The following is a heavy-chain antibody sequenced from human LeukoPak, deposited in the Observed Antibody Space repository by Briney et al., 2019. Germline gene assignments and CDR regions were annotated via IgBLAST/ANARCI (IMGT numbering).Heavy chain of an antibody. V-gene: IGHV3-43*02. Sequence: GGSLRLSCAASGFTFDDYAMHWVRQAPGKGLEWVSLISGDGASTYYADSVKGRFTISRDNSKNSLYLQMNRLRTEDTALYYCAKDGQWLMTFDYWGQGTLVTVSS. D-gene: IGHD5-12*01. CDR1: GFTFDDYA. CDR2: ISGDGAST. J-gene: IGHJ4*02. CDR3: AKDGQWLMTFDY.